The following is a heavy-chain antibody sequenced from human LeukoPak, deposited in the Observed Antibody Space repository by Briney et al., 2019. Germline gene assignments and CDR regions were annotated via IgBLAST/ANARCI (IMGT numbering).Heavy chain of an antibody. Sequence: SETLSLTCTVSGGSISSHYWSWIRQPPGKGLEWIGSIYHSGSTYYNPSLKSRVTISVDTSKNQFSLKLSSVTAADTAVYYCARDRANIVVVPAAKGDWFDPWGQGTLVTVSS. CDR2: IYHSGST. V-gene: IGHV4-38-2*02. D-gene: IGHD2-2*01. CDR1: GGSISSHY. J-gene: IGHJ5*02. CDR3: ARDRANIVVVPAAKGDWFDP.